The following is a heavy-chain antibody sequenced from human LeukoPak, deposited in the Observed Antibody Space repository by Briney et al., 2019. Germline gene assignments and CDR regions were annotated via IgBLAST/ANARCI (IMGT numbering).Heavy chain of an antibody. V-gene: IGHV3-30*04. Sequence: PGGSLRLSCAASGFTFSNYAMHWVRQAPVKGLEWVAVISYDGSNKFFADSVKGRCTISRDNSKNTLSLQMNRLRAEDTAVYYCARDPRVTPAYYFDYWGQGTLVTVSS. D-gene: IGHD4-23*01. CDR1: GFTFSNYA. CDR2: ISYDGSNK. CDR3: ARDPRVTPAYYFDY. J-gene: IGHJ4*02.